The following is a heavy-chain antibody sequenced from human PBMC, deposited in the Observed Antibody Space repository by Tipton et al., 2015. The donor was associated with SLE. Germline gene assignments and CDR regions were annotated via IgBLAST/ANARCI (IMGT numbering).Heavy chain of an antibody. CDR1: DDSISSYY. J-gene: IGHJ5*02. CDR3: ARAEGYYDSSGSFQMWFDP. Sequence: TLSLTCTVSDDSISSYYWSWIRQPAGKGLEWVGRIFMNGNTKYNPSLKSRVTMSIDTSRNQFSLKLTSVTAADTTVYYCARAEGYYDSSGSFQMWFDPWGQGTLVTVSS. D-gene: IGHD3-22*01. CDR2: IFMNGNT. V-gene: IGHV4-4*07.